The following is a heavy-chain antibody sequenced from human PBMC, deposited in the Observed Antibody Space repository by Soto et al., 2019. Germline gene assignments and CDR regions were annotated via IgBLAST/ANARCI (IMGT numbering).Heavy chain of an antibody. V-gene: IGHV3-23*01. D-gene: IGHD6-25*01. CDR2: IGFSLSGI. Sequence: EVQLLESGGGLVQPGGSLRLSCAASGFPFSSYAMSWVRQAPGKGLEWVSAIGFSLSGIDYADSVKGRFTISRDNAKNTLSLQMNNLRAEDTAIYYCARRFSSASFYFDWWGQGTLVTVSS. J-gene: IGHJ4*02. CDR1: GFPFSSYA. CDR3: ARRFSSASFYFDW.